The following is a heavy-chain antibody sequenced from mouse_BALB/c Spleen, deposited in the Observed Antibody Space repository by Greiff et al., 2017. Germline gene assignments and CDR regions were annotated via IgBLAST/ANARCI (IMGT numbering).Heavy chain of an antibody. Sequence: ESGPGLVKPSQSLSLTCTVTGYSITSDYAWNWIRQFPGNKLEWMGYISYSGSTSYNPSLKSRISITRDTSKNQFFLQLNSVTTEDTATYYCARIETTVVVPYAMDYWGQGTSVTVSS. CDR2: ISYSGST. CDR3: ARIETTVVVPYAMDY. V-gene: IGHV3-2*02. J-gene: IGHJ4*01. D-gene: IGHD1-1*01. CDR1: GYSITSDYA.